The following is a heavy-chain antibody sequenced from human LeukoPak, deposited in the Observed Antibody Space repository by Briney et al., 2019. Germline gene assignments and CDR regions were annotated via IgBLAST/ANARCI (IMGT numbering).Heavy chain of an antibody. Sequence: SETLSLTCAVYGGSFSGYYWSWIRQPPGKGLEWIGEINHSGSTNYNPSLKSRVTISVDTSKNQFSLKLSSVTAADTAVYYCVRRRRDGYNWGGGRNKYYFDYWGQGTLVTVSS. D-gene: IGHD5-24*01. CDR2: INHSGST. CDR1: GGSFSGYY. J-gene: IGHJ4*02. CDR3: VRRRRDGYNWGGGRNKYYFDY. V-gene: IGHV4-34*01.